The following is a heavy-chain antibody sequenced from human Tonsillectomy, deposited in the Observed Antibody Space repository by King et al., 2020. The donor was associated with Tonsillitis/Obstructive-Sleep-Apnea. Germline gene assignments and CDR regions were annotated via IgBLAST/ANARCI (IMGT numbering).Heavy chain of an antibody. CDR1: GGSISSYY. CDR2: IYYSGST. V-gene: IGHV4-59*08. D-gene: IGHD3-9*01. CDR3: ARAPGGYDILTGYSVVGAFDM. J-gene: IGHJ3*02. Sequence: VQLQESGPGLVKPSETLSLTCTVSGGSISSYYGSWIRQPPGKGLEWIGHIYYSGSTNYNPSLKSRVTISVDTSKNQFSLKLSSVTAADTAVYYCARAPGGYDILTGYSVVGAFDMWGQGKMVTVSS.